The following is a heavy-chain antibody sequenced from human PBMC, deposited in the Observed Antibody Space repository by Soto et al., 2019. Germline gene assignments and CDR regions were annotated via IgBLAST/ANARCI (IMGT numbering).Heavy chain of an antibody. J-gene: IGHJ4*02. Sequence: QVQLQESGPGLVKPSGTLSLTCAVSGDSISSDKWWSWVRQPPGKGLEGIGEIHHSGRTNYNPSLKSRVTILVAKSKNQVSLELSSMTAADTAVYYCARGGDWQFDYWGQGTLVTVSS. D-gene: IGHD2-21*02. CDR1: GDSISSDKW. V-gene: IGHV4-4*02. CDR3: ARGGDWQFDY. CDR2: IHHSGRT.